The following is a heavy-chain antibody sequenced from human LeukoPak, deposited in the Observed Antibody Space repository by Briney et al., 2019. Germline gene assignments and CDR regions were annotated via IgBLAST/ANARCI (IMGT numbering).Heavy chain of an antibody. CDR1: GFTFSSYS. Sequence: GRSLRLSCAASGFTFSSYSMHWVRQAPGKGLEWVAVISYDGSNKYYADSVKGRFTISRDNSKNTLYLQMNSLRAEDTAVYYCAKESYRGYPFDYWGQGTLVTVSS. V-gene: IGHV3-30*18. CDR3: AKESYRGYPFDY. D-gene: IGHD6-25*01. J-gene: IGHJ4*02. CDR2: ISYDGSNK.